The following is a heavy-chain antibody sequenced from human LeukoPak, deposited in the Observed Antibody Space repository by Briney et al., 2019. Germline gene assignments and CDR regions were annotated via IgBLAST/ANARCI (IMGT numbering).Heavy chain of an antibody. CDR3: ATYYYDSGGFHFHH. CDR2: ISSNGGRT. D-gene: IGHD3-22*01. CDR1: GFTFRSYG. V-gene: IGHV3-64*01. J-gene: IGHJ1*01. Sequence: GGTLRLSCAASGFTFRSYGMHWVRQAPGKGLEYVSAISSNGGRTYYANSVKGRFTISRDNSRNTLYLQMGSLRAEDMAVYYCATYYYDSGGFHFHHWGQGTLVTVSS.